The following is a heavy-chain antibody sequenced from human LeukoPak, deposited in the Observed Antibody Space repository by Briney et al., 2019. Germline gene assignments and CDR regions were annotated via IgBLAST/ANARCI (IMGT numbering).Heavy chain of an antibody. V-gene: IGHV1-69*04. D-gene: IGHD3-22*01. CDR2: IIPILGIA. J-gene: IGHJ4*02. CDR3: ARVYYDSSGYYYQGYYFDY. Sequence: GSSVKVSCKASGGTFSSYAISWVRQAPGQGLEWMGRIIPILGIANYAQKFQGRVTITADKSTSTAYMELSSLRSEDTAVYYCARVYYDSSGYYYQGYYFDYWGQGTLVTVSS. CDR1: GGTFSSYA.